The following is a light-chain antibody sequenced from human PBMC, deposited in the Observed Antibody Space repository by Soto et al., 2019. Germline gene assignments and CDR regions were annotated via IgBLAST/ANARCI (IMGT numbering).Light chain of an antibody. V-gene: IGKV2-28*01. J-gene: IGKJ5*01. CDR2: LGS. Sequence: DIVMTQSPLSLPVTPGEPASISCRSSQSLLHSNGYNYLDWYLQKPGQSPQLLIYLGSNRSSGVPDRFSGSGSGTDFTLKISRVEAEDVGVYYCMQALQKITFGQGTRLE. CDR1: QSLLHSNGYNY. CDR3: MQALQKIT.